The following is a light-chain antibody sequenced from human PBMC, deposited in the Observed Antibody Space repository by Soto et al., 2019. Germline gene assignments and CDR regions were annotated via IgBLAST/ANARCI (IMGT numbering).Light chain of an antibody. J-gene: IGKJ1*01. CDR2: RTS. CDR3: QEYNGRSS. V-gene: IGKV3-15*01. CDR1: QNVGGD. Sequence: EGVTTQSPATLSVSPGERATLSCRASQNVGGDLAWYQQKPGQAPRLLIYRTSTRANGTPVRFSGSGSGTEFTLTISSLQSEAFAVYYCQEYNGRSSFGQGTKVEMK.